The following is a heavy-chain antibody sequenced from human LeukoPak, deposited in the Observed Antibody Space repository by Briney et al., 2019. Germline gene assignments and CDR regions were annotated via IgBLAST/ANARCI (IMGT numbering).Heavy chain of an antibody. Sequence: GGSLRLSCAASGFTFSNHWMHWVRQAPGKGLVWVSRINLDGSTTSYADSVKGRFTISKDNAKHTLYLQMNSLRVEDTAVYYCATGSWYTYFEYWGRGILVTVSS. D-gene: IGHD6-13*01. CDR1: GFTFSNHW. J-gene: IGHJ4*02. V-gene: IGHV3-74*01. CDR2: INLDGSTT. CDR3: ATGSWYTYFEY.